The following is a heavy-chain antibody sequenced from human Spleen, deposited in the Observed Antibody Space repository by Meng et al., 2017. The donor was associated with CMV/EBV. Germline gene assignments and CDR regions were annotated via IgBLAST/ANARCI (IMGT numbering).Heavy chain of an antibody. Sequence: GGSLRLSCAASGFVFNKYWMSWVRQVPGKGLEWVSGINWNGGSTGYAASVKGRFTISGANAKNSLYLQMNSLRAEDTAIYYCARDSIIRGMLFDYWGLGTLVTVSS. CDR1: GFVFNKYW. V-gene: IGHV3-20*04. D-gene: IGHD3-10*01. CDR3: ARDSIIRGMLFDY. J-gene: IGHJ4*02. CDR2: INWNGGST.